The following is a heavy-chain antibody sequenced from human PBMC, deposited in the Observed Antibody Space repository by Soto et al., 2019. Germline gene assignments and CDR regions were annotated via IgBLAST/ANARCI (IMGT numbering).Heavy chain of an antibody. CDR2: IIPIFGTA. D-gene: IGHD2-15*01. CDR1: GGTFSSYA. CDR3: ASSGWQHLYFDY. Sequence: QVQLVQSGAEVKKPGSSVKVSCKASGGTFSSYAISWVRQAPGQGLEWMGGIIPIFGTANYAQKFQGRVTITADKSTCTAYMALSSLRSEDTAVYYCASSGWQHLYFDYWGQGTLVTVSS. V-gene: IGHV1-69*06. J-gene: IGHJ4*02.